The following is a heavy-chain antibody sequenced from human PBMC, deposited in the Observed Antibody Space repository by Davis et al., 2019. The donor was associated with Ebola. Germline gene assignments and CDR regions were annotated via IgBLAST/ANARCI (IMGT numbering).Heavy chain of an antibody. CDR3: ARGNYYDSSGLPRY. CDR2: IYYSGST. Sequence: PSETLSLTCTVSGGSISSYYWSWIRQPPGKGLEWIGYIYYSGSTNYNPSLKSRVTISVDTSKNQFSLKLSSVTAADTAVYYCARGNYYDSSGLPRYWGQGTLVTVSS. CDR1: GGSISSYY. V-gene: IGHV4-59*01. J-gene: IGHJ4*02. D-gene: IGHD3-22*01.